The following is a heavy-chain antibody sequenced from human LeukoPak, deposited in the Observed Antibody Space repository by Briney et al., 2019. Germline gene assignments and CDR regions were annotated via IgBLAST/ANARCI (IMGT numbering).Heavy chain of an antibody. CDR2: ISWNSGSI. CDR3: AKSYSGSYDHYFDY. D-gene: IGHD1-26*01. Sequence: PGGSLRLSCAASGFTFDDYAMHWVRQAPGKGLEWVSGISWNSGSIGYADSVKGRFTISRDNAKNSLYLQMDSLRAEDTALYYCAKSYSGSYDHYFDYWGQGTLVTVSS. CDR1: GFTFDDYA. J-gene: IGHJ4*02. V-gene: IGHV3-9*01.